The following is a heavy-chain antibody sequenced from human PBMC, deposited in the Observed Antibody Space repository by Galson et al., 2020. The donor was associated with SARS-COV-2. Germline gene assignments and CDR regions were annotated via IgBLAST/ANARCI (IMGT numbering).Heavy chain of an antibody. V-gene: IGHV3-21*06. CDR3: AREHSSTWSFDS. CDR1: GFTFSGYR. CDR2: ISGASSVR. J-gene: IGHJ5*01. Sequence: GESLKISCVVSGFTFSGYRMNWVRQAPGKGLEWISYISGASSVRYYADSVKGRFTIARDNANNSLYLQMNSLRDEDTAIYYCAREHSSTWSFDSWGQGTLVIVSS. D-gene: IGHD6-19*01.